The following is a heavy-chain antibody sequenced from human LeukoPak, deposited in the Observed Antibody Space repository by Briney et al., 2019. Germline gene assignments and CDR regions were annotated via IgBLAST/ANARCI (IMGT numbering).Heavy chain of an antibody. J-gene: IGHJ4*02. V-gene: IGHV3-7*03. CDR1: GFTFSSYW. Sequence: PGGSLRLSCAASGFTFSSYWMSWVRQAPGKGLEWVANIKQDGSEKYYVDSVKGRFTISRDNAKNSLYLQMNNLRAEDTAVYYCARDSFSRGSGYSDYWGQGTLSPSPQ. CDR3: ARDSFSRGSGYSDY. D-gene: IGHD3-22*01. CDR2: IKQDGSEK.